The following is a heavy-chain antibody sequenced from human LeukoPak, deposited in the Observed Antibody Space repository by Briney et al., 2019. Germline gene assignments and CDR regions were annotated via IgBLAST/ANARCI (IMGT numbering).Heavy chain of an antibody. Sequence: PGGSLRRSCAASGFTLSSNWMTWVRQAPGKGLEXXANIKQDGSEKYYVDSVKGRFTISRDNAKNSLYLQMNSLRAEDTAVYYCARGRYSSTWIDYWGQGTLVTVSS. CDR2: IKQDGSEK. D-gene: IGHD6-13*01. CDR3: ARGRYSSTWIDY. V-gene: IGHV3-7*01. CDR1: GFTLSSNW. J-gene: IGHJ4*02.